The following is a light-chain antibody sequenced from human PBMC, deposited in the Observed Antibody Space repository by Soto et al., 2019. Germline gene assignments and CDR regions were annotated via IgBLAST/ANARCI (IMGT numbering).Light chain of an antibody. CDR2: KVS. CDR3: MQGTHWPRT. J-gene: IGKJ1*01. Sequence: DVVVTQSPLSLPVTLGQPASISCRSSQSLVYTNGNTYLAWFQQRPGQSPRRLIYKVSIRDTGVPERFIGIGSGTDFTVTISRVEAADVVVYYYMQGTHWPRTFGLGTKVEIK. CDR1: QSLVYTNGNTY. V-gene: IGKV2-30*01.